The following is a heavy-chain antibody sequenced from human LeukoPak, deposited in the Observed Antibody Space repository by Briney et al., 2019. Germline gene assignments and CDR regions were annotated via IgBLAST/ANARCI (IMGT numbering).Heavy chain of an antibody. CDR1: GGSISSSSYY. V-gene: IGHV4-39*01. CDR3: DMVATIGGPWFFDY. D-gene: IGHD5-12*01. Sequence: SETLSLTCTVSGGSISSSSYYWGWIRQPPGKGLEWIGSIYYSGSTYYNPSLKSRVTISVDTSKNQFSLKLSSVTAADTAVYYCDMVATIGGPWFFDYWGQGTLVTVSS. J-gene: IGHJ4*02. CDR2: IYYSGST.